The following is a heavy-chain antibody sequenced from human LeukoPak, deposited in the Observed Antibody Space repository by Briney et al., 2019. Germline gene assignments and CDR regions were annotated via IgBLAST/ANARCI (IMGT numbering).Heavy chain of an antibody. D-gene: IGHD2-21*02. Sequence: SETLSLTCAVSGGSISSYSWSWIRQPPGKGLEWIGYIYHSGSPSYNPSLKSRVTISVDTSKNHLSLKLTSVTAADTAVYYCVGSDPSEDFWGQGTLVTVSS. CDR1: GGSISSYS. CDR2: IYHSGSP. J-gene: IGHJ1*01. CDR3: VGSDPSEDF. V-gene: IGHV4-59*08.